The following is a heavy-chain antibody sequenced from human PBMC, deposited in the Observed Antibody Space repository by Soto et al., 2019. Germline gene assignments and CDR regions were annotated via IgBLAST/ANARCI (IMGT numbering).Heavy chain of an antibody. D-gene: IGHD2-2*01. J-gene: IGHJ6*02. Sequence: GGTNYAQKFQGRVTMTRDTSISTAYMELSRLRSDDTAVYYCARDRGVVVVPAATVDYYYYGMDVWGQGTTVTVSS. V-gene: IGHV1-2*02. CDR3: ARDRGVVVVPAATVDYYYYGMDV. CDR2: GGT.